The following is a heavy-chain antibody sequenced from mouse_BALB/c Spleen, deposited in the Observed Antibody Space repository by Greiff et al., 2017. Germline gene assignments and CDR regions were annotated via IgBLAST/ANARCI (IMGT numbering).Heavy chain of an antibody. CDR2: INPYNGDT. D-gene: IGHD4-1*01. V-gene: IGHV1-20*02. J-gene: IGHJ2*01. CDR1: GYSFTGYF. CDR3: ASNWDGGYYFDY. Sequence: VQLKESGPELVKPGASVKISCKASGYSFTGYFMNWVMQSHGKSLEWIGRINPYNGDTFYNQKFKGKATLTVDKSSSTAHMELRSLASEDSAVYYCASNWDGGYYFDYWGQGTTLTISS.